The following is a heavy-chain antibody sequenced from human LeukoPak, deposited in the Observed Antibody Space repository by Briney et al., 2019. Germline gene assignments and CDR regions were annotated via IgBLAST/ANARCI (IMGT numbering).Heavy chain of an antibody. CDR2: ISYDGSNK. V-gene: IGHV3-30*18. J-gene: IGHJ1*01. Sequence: GGSLRLSRAASGFTFSSYGMHWVRQAPGKGLEWVAVISYDGSNKYYADSVKGRFTISRDNSKNTLYLQMNSLRAEDTAVYYCAKGSAHYDSSGYYFFIPTAEYFQHWGQGTLVTVSS. CDR1: GFTFSSYG. D-gene: IGHD3-22*01. CDR3: AKGSAHYDSSGYYFFIPTAEYFQH.